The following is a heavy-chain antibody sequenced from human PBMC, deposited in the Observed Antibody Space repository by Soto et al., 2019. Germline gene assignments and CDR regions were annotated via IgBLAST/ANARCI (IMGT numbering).Heavy chain of an antibody. CDR2: FDPEDGET. CDR1: GYTLTELS. J-gene: IGHJ6*02. Sequence: ASVKVSCKVSGYTLTELSMHWVRQAPGKGLEWMGGFDPEDGETIYAQKFQGRVTMTEDTSTDTAYMELSSLRSEDTAVYYCAREGGSGSYRYYAMDVWGQGTTVTVSS. D-gene: IGHD3-10*01. V-gene: IGHV1-24*01. CDR3: AREGGSGSYRYYAMDV.